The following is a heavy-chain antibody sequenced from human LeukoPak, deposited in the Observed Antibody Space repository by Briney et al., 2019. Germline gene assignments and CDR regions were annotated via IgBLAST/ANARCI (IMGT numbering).Heavy chain of an antibody. CDR2: INPSGGST. V-gene: IGHV1-46*03. D-gene: IGHD6-13*01. CDR1: GYTFTSYY. CDR3: ARDLRIAAAGKGLNY. Sequence: PGGSLRLSCAASGYTFTSYYMHWVRQAPGQGLEWMGIINPSGGSTSYAQKFQGRVTMTRDTSTSTVYMELSSLRSEDTAVYYCARDLRIAAAGKGLNYWGQGTLVTVSS. J-gene: IGHJ4*02.